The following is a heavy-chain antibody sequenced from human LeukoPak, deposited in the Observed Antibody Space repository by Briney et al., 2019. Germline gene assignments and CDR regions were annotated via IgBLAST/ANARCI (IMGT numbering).Heavy chain of an antibody. V-gene: IGHV4-34*01. J-gene: IGHJ4*02. Sequence: SETLSLTCAVYGGSFSGYYWSWIRQPPGKGLEWIGEINHSGSTNYNPSLKSRVTISVDTSKNQCSLKLSSVTAADTAVYYCARDGYSYLTDYWGQGTLVTVSS. CDR2: INHSGST. CDR1: GGSFSGYY. D-gene: IGHD5-18*01. CDR3: ARDGYSYLTDY.